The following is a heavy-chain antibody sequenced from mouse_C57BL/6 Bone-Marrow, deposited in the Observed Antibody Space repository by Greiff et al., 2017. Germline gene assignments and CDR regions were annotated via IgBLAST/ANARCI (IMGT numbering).Heavy chain of an antibody. Sequence: EVKVEESGGGLVQPGGSMKLSCVASGFTFSNYWMNWVRQSPEKGLEWVAQIRLKSDNYATHYAESVKGRFTISRDDSKSSVYLQMNNLRAEDTGIYYCTDYYGSSWGYWGQGTTLTVSS. V-gene: IGHV6-3*01. CDR3: TDYYGSSWGY. CDR1: GFTFSNYW. J-gene: IGHJ2*01. D-gene: IGHD1-1*01. CDR2: IRLKSDNYAT.